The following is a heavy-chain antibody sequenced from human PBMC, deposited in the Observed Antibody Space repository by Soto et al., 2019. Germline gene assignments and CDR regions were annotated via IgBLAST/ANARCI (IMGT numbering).Heavy chain of an antibody. D-gene: IGHD6-13*01. J-gene: IGHJ3*01. CDR2: IIPTFERP. CDR3: ARGSGWYQYAFDL. V-gene: IGHV1-69*12. Sequence: QVQLVQSGAAVKKPGSSVKVSCMASGGTFSRYALSWIRQAPGQGLEWMGGIIPTFERPNYAQRFQGRLTIIADESTSTAYMELSSLRSDDMAVYYCARGSGWYQYAFDLWGQGTMVTVSS. CDR1: GGTFSRYA.